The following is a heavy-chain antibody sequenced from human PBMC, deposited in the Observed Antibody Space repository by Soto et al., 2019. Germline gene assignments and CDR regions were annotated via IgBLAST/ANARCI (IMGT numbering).Heavy chain of an antibody. CDR1: GYTFTSYD. CDR3: ARLKGVAY. Sequence: QVQLVQSGGEMKKPGASVKVSCKASGYTFTSYDIHWVRQATGQGLEWMGWMNPNSGNTGYAQKFEGRVTMTRDNAIRTAYVELSSLRSDDTGVYYCARLKGVAYWGQGTLMTVSS. D-gene: IGHD2-8*01. J-gene: IGHJ4*02. CDR2: MNPNSGNT. V-gene: IGHV1-8*01.